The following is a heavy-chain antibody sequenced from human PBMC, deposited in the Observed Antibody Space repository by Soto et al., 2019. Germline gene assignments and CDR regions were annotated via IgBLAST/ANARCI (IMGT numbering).Heavy chain of an antibody. V-gene: IGHV3-30*18. CDR1: GFTFSSYG. Sequence: QVQLVESGGGVVQPGRSLRLSCAASGFTFSSYGMHWVRQAPGKGLEWVAVISYDGSNKYYADSVKGRFTISRDNSKNTLYLQMHSLRAEDTAVYYCAKCYSSGWCLDYWGQGTLVTVSS. CDR3: AKCYSSGWCLDY. CDR2: ISYDGSNK. D-gene: IGHD6-19*01. J-gene: IGHJ4*02.